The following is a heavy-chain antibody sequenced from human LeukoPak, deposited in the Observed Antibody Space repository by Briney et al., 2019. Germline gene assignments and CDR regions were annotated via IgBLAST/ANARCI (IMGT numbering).Heavy chain of an antibody. CDR3: PRGHSYTMVRGVIVDAFDI. Sequence: SETLSLTCVVCGGSFSGYYWSWIRQPPGTGLEWIGEINHSGSANYNPSLKGRVTISVAMPKNQFSLKLSSVAAADPAVYYCPRGHSYTMVRGVIVDAFDIWGQGTMVTVSS. V-gene: IGHV4-34*01. CDR1: GGSFSGYY. J-gene: IGHJ3*02. CDR2: INHSGSA. D-gene: IGHD3-10*01.